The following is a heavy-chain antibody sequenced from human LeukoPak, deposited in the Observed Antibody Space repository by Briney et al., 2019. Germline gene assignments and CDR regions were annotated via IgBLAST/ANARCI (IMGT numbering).Heavy chain of an antibody. D-gene: IGHD5-12*01. V-gene: IGHV1-69*01. Sequence: GASVKVSCKASGGTFSSYAISWVRQAPGQGLEWMGGIIPIFGTANYAQKFQGRVTITADESTSTAYMELSSVRSEDTAVYYCARGGVSGYEADYWGQGTLVTVSS. CDR2: IIPIFGTA. CDR1: GGTFSSYA. J-gene: IGHJ4*02. CDR3: ARGGVSGYEADY.